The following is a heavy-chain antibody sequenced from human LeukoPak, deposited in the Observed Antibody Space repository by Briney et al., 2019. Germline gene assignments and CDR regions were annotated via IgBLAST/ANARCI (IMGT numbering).Heavy chain of an antibody. CDR3: AKAELGYCSGGRCSGWAPFDH. J-gene: IGHJ4*02. CDR1: GFNFDRYT. CDR2: AGWAGGTT. Sequence: TGGSLRLSCATSGFNFDRYTIHWVRRAPGKGLEWVSLAGWAGGTTFYSDSVRGRFTISRDSGRKSVYLQMNSLRAEDTALYYCAKAELGYCSGGRCSGWAPFDHWGQGTLVTVSS. V-gene: IGHV3-43*01. D-gene: IGHD2-15*01.